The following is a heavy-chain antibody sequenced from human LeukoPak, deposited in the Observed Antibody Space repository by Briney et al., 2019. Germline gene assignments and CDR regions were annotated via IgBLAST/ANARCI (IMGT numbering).Heavy chain of an antibody. Sequence: PSETLSLTCTVSGVSISDDCWSWIRQPGGKGLEWIGRIYSSGASDIQPFFQSRATISVDTSKNQVFLRLTSVTAADTAVYFCAREKSVRGWHADSWGQGSLVTVSS. J-gene: IGHJ4*02. V-gene: IGHV4-4*07. D-gene: IGHD6-19*01. CDR1: GVSISDDC. CDR2: IYSSGAS. CDR3: AREKSVRGWHADS.